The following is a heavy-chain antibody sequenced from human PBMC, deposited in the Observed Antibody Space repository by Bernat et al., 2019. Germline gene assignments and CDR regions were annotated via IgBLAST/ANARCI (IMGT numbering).Heavy chain of an antibody. J-gene: IGHJ4*02. CDR3: AGQRVYYDSSAYYDRAGFFDY. D-gene: IGHD3-22*01. CDR1: GASISSGSYY. CDR2: IFYSGST. Sequence: QLQLQESGPGLVKPSETLSLTCTVSGASISSGSYYWGWIRQPPGKGLEWIGTIFYSGSTYYNPTLKSRVTISVDTSKNQFSLKLSYVTAADTAVYYCAGQRVYYDSSAYYDRAGFFDYWGQGTLVTVSS. V-gene: IGHV4-39*01.